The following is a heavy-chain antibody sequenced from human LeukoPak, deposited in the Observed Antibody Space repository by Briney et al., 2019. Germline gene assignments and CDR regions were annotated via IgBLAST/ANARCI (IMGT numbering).Heavy chain of an antibody. Sequence: GGSLRLSCAASGFTFSSYSMNWVRQAPGKGLEWVSSISSSSSYIYYADSVKGRFTISRDNAKNSLYLQMNSLRAEDTAVYYCARGVMTTVTTCDYWGQGTLVTVSS. CDR1: GFTFSSYS. J-gene: IGHJ4*02. V-gene: IGHV3-21*01. D-gene: IGHD4-17*01. CDR3: ARGVMTTVTTCDY. CDR2: ISSSSSYI.